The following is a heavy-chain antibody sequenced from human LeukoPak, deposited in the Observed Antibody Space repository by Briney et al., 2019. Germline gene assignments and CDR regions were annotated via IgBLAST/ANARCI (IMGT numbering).Heavy chain of an antibody. J-gene: IGHJ4*02. CDR3: AGCKGTVAGSDY. D-gene: IGHD6-19*01. CDR2: INHSGST. V-gene: IGHV4-34*01. CDR1: GGSFSGYY. Sequence: SETLSLTCAVYGGSFSGYYWSWIRQPPGKGLEWIGEINHSGSTNYNPSLKSRVTISVDTSKNQFSLKLSSVTAADTAVYYCAGCKGTVAGSDYWGQGTLVTVSS.